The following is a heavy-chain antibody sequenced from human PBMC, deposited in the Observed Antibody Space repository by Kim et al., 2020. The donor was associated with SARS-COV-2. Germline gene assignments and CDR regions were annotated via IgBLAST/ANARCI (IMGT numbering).Heavy chain of an antibody. CDR2: K. CDR3: ARDTKTKVPLY. J-gene: IGHJ4*02. V-gene: IGHV3-7*03. D-gene: IGHD2-2*01. Sequence: KYYRDSGKGRFTISRDNAKNSLYLQMNSLRAEDTAVYYCARDTKTKVPLYWGQGTLVTVSS.